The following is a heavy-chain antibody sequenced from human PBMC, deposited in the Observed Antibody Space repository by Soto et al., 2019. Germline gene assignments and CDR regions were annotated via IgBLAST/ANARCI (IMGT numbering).Heavy chain of an antibody. CDR1: GGSINNDDFY. Sequence: SETLSLTCTVSGGSINNDDFYWSWIRQPPGEGLEWIGFIYYNWRTSYTPSLENRLAISLDTSKNQFSLKLSSVSSADTAVYYCARDRSSSPDYFDFCGPGTLVTVSS. CDR3: ARDRSSSPDYFDF. CDR2: IYYNWRT. D-gene: IGHD2-15*01. V-gene: IGHV4-30-4*01. J-gene: IGHJ4*02.